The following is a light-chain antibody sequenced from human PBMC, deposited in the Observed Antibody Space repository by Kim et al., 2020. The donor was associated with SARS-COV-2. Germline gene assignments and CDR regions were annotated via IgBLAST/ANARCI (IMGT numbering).Light chain of an antibody. CDR1: QSIGNS. CDR3: QQYDDYPWS. V-gene: IGKV1-5*01. CDR2: DAS. Sequence: ASGGDRVPIPCRASQSIGNSLAWYQQKPGKAPKFLIYDASNLETGVPLRFSGSGSGTEFALTISSLQPDDFATYHCQQYDDYPWSLGQGTKGDIK. J-gene: IGKJ1*01.